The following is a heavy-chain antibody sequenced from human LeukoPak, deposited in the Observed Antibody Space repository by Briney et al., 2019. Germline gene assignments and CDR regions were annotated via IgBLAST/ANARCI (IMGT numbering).Heavy chain of an antibody. D-gene: IGHD2-2*01. CDR3: ARSEYQLPSWHWFDP. V-gene: IGHV4-59*01. CDR1: GGSISSYY. J-gene: IGHJ5*02. CDR2: IYYSGST. Sequence: SETLSLTCTVSGGSISSYYWSWIRQPPGKGLEWIGYIYYSGSTNYNPSLKSRVTISVDTSKNQFSLKLSSVTAADTAVYYCARSEYQLPSWHWFDPWGQGTLVTVSS.